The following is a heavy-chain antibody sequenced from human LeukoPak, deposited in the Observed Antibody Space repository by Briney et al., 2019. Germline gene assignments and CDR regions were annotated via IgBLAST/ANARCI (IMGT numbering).Heavy chain of an antibody. CDR2: ISAGNGDT. CDR1: GYTFTSYA. Sequence: ASVKVSCKASGYTFTSYAMHWVRRAPGQRLEWMGWISAGNGDTKYSQKFQGRVTIARDTSASTAYMELSSLRSEDTAVYYCARDRGGTGDFDYWGQGTLVTVSS. J-gene: IGHJ4*02. D-gene: IGHD1-1*01. CDR3: ARDRGGTGDFDY. V-gene: IGHV1-3*01.